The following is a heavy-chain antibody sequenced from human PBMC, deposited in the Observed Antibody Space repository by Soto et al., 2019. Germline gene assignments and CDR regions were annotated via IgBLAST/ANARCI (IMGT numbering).Heavy chain of an antibody. V-gene: IGHV3-30*18. Sequence: QVQLVESGGGVVQPGRSLRLSCAASGFTFSSYGMHWVRQAPGKGLEWVAVISYDGSNKYYADSVKGRFTISRDNSKNTLYLQMNSLRAEDTAVYYCAKDLEGGYSQIDYWGQGTLVTVSS. J-gene: IGHJ4*02. CDR3: AKDLEGGYSQIDY. CDR1: GFTFSSYG. CDR2: ISYDGSNK. D-gene: IGHD2-15*01.